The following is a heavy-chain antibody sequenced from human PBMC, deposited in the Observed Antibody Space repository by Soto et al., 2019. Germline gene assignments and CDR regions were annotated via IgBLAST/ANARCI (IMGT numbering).Heavy chain of an antibody. Sequence: ASVKVSCKASGYTFTSYAMHWVRQAPGQRLEWMGWINAGNGNTKYSQKFQGRVTITRDTSASTAYMELSSLRSEDTAVYYCAREDIVVVPAATRDYYYYYGMDGWGQGNTVTVSS. CDR2: INAGNGNT. CDR1: GYTFTSYA. V-gene: IGHV1-3*01. CDR3: AREDIVVVPAATRDYYYYYGMDG. D-gene: IGHD2-2*01. J-gene: IGHJ6*02.